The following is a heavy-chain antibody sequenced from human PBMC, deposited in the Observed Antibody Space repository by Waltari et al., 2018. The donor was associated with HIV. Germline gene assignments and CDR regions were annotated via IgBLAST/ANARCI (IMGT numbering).Heavy chain of an antibody. V-gene: IGHV3-48*02. CDR2: ISSESTNI. D-gene: IGHD2-15*01. CDR3: ARDTLNFYFGLDV. CDR1: GFTFSRYA. J-gene: IGHJ6*02. Sequence: EEQLVESGGGLVQPGGSLRLSCAASGFTFSRYAVTLVRQAPGKGLEGIAYISSESTNIQYADSVKGRFTVSRDNAEESLYLEMNSLRDEDTAVYYCARDTLNFYFGLDVWGQGTTVTVSS.